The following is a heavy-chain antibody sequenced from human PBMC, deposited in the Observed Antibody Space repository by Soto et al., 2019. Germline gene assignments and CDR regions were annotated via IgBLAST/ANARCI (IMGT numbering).Heavy chain of an antibody. CDR3: ATGSAITMVRGVPYNWFDP. Sequence: QVQLVQSGAEVKKPGSSVKVSCKASGGTFSSYATSWVRQAPGQGLEWMGGIIPIFGTANYAQKFQGRVTITADKSTSTAYMELSSLRSEDTAVYYCATGSAITMVRGVPYNWFDPWGQGTLVTVSS. V-gene: IGHV1-69*06. J-gene: IGHJ5*02. CDR1: GGTFSSYA. CDR2: IIPIFGTA. D-gene: IGHD3-10*01.